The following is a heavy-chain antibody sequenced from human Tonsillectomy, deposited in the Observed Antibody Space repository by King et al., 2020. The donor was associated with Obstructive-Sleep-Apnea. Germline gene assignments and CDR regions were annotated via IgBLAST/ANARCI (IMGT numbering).Heavy chain of an antibody. CDR1: GGSFSGYY. D-gene: IGHD5-18*01. J-gene: IGHJ6*02. V-gene: IGHV4-34*01. Sequence: QVQLQQWGAGLLKPSETLSLTCAVYGGSFSGYYWSWIRQPPGKVLEWIGEINHSGSTNYNPSLKGRVTLSVDTSKNKFSLKLSSVTAADTAVYYCARGASGYSYGLYYYYYGMDVWGQGTTVTVSS. CDR2: INHSGST. CDR3: ARGASGYSYGLYYYYYGMDV.